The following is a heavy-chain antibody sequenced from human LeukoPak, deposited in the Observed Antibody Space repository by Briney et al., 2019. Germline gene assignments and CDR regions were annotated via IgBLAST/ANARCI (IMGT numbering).Heavy chain of an antibody. D-gene: IGHD3-10*01. CDR3: ARAYGSGGDYGMDV. V-gene: IGHV3-13*01. J-gene: IGHJ6*02. Sequence: IGTAGDTYYPGSVKGRFTISTENAKNSLYLQMNSLRAGDTAVYYCARAYGSGGDYGMDVWGQGTTVTVSS. CDR2: IGTAGDT.